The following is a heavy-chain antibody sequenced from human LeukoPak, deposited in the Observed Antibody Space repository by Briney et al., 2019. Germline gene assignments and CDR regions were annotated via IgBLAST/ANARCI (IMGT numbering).Heavy chain of an antibody. CDR1: GFTLSTYE. J-gene: IGHJ4*02. CDR3: ARRDHIAGRLDY. V-gene: IGHV3-48*03. Sequence: GGSLRLSCAASGFTLSTYEMSWVRQAPGKGLEWVSYINRDGGIIYYADSVRGRFTIPRDTAKNSLDLQMNSLRVEDTAIYYCARRDHIAGRLDYWGQGTLVTVSS. D-gene: IGHD6-6*01. CDR2: INRDGGII.